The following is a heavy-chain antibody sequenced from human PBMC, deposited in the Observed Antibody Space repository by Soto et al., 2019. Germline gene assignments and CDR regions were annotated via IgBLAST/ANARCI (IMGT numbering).Heavy chain of an antibody. J-gene: IGHJ5*01. D-gene: IGHD2-2*01. CDR2: INSDGSIA. V-gene: IGHV3-74*01. Sequence: PGGSLRLSCAASGFIFNTYWMHWVRQAPGKGLVWISRINSDGSIADYADSVRGRITINPDPSNNQLSLQLNSVTPDDTAVYYCVRLVGNSWLDSWGPGTLVTVSS. CDR1: GFIFNTYW. CDR3: VRLVGNSWLDS.